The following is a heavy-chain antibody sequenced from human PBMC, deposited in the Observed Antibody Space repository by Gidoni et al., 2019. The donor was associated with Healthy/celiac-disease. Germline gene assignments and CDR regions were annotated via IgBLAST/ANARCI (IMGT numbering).Heavy chain of an antibody. CDR2: IWYDGSNK. J-gene: IGHJ6*02. Sequence: QVQLVESGGGVVQPGRSLRLSCAASGFTFSSYGMHWVRQAPGKGLEWVAVIWYDGSNKYYADSVKGRFTISRDNSKNTLYLQMNSLRAEDTAVYYCARDYTIFGVVTPGMDVWGQGTTVTVSS. CDR3: ARDYTIFGVVTPGMDV. CDR1: GFTFSSYG. D-gene: IGHD3-3*01. V-gene: IGHV3-33*01.